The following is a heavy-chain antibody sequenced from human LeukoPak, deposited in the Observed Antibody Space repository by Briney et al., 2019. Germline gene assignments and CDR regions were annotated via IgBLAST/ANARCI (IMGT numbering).Heavy chain of an antibody. CDR1: GFTFSSYG. V-gene: IGHV3-21*01. Sequence: GGSLRLSCAASGFTFSSYGMHWVRQAPGKGLEWVSSISSSSSYIYYADSVKGRFTISRDNAKNSLYLQMNSLRAEDTAVYYCARVGETYYYGSGSYYNWWGQGTLVTVSS. J-gene: IGHJ4*02. CDR2: ISSSSSYI. CDR3: ARVGETYYYGSGSYYNW. D-gene: IGHD3-10*01.